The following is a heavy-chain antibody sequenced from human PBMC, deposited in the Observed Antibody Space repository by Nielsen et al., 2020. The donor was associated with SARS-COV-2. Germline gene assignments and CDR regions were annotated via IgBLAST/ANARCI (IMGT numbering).Heavy chain of an antibody. CDR3: ARDKWNSGSPRSFDY. CDR2: FDPQDGET. J-gene: IGHJ4*02. D-gene: IGHD1-26*01. V-gene: IGHV1-24*01. CDR1: GGALTLFS. Sequence: ASVKVSCKVSGGALTLFSMHWVRQAPGKGLEWIGEFDPQDGETTYAQKFQGRVTMTEDTSIDTAYLDLSSLTSDDTAMYYCARDKWNSGSPRSFDYWGQGTLVTVSS.